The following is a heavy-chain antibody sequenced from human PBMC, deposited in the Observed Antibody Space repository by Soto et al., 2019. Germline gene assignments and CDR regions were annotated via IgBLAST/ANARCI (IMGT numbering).Heavy chain of an antibody. CDR2: ISYDGSNK. J-gene: IGHJ4*02. Sequence: QVQLVESGGGVVQPGRSLRLSCAASGFTFSSYAMHWVRQAPGKGLEWVAVISYDGSNKYYADSVKGRFTISRDNSKNTLYLQMNSLRAEDTAVYYCGRDREFYYFDYWGQGTLVTVSS. V-gene: IGHV3-30-3*01. CDR1: GFTFSSYA. CDR3: GRDREFYYFDY. D-gene: IGHD3-10*01.